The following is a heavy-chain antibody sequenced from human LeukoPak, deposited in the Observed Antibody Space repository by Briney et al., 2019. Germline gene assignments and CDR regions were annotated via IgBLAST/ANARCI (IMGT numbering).Heavy chain of an antibody. J-gene: IGHJ3*02. CDR3: AKGVYSSGSDDAFDI. CDR1: GFTFDDYA. V-gene: IGHV3-9*03. Sequence: GRSLRLSCAASGFTFDDYAMHWVRQAPGKGLEWVSGISWNSGSIGYADSVKGRFTISRDNAKNSLYLQMNSLRAEDMALYYCAKGVYSSGSDDAFDIWGQGTMVTVSS. CDR2: ISWNSGSI. D-gene: IGHD6-19*01.